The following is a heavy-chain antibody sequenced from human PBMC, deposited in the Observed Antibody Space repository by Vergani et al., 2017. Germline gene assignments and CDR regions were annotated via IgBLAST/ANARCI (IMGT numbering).Heavy chain of an antibody. CDR3: ARDNMITFGGVIVTPLDY. CDR1: GYTFTSYG. Sequence: QVQLVQSGAEVKKPGASVKVSCKASGYTFTSYGISWVRQAPGQGLEWMGWISAYNGNTNYAQKLQGRVTMTTDTSTSTAYMELRSLRSDDTAVYYLARDNMITFGGVIVTPLDYWGQGTLVTVSS. J-gene: IGHJ4*02. D-gene: IGHD3-16*02. V-gene: IGHV1-18*01. CDR2: ISAYNGNT.